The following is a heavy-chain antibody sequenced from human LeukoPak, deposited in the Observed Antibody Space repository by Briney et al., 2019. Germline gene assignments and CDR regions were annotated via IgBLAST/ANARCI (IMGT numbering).Heavy chain of an antibody. CDR2: IYYSGST. Sequence: SETLSLTCTVSGGSISSYYWSWIRQPPGKGLEWIGYIYYSGSTNYNPSLKSRVTISVDTSKNQFSLKLSSVTAADTAVYYCARARAAAGLTNDFDYWGQGTLVTVSS. J-gene: IGHJ4*02. V-gene: IGHV4-59*01. D-gene: IGHD6-13*01. CDR1: GGSISSYY. CDR3: ARARAAAGLTNDFDY.